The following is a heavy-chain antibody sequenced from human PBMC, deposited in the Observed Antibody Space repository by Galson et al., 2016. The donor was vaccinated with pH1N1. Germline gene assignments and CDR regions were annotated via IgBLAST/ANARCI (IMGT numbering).Heavy chain of an antibody. V-gene: IGHV4-39*02. J-gene: IGHJ6*02. CDR3: ARECTTACYKLYYYAMDV. CDR1: GDSITSRSYY. CDR2: IYHKGNT. Sequence: TLSLTCSVSGDSITSRSYYWGWIRQSPGKGLEWIGSIYHKGNTFYNPSLKGRVTISVDSSKNQFSLNLTSVTAADTATYYCARECTTACYKLYYYAMDVWGQGTTVTVSS. D-gene: IGHD2-2*02.